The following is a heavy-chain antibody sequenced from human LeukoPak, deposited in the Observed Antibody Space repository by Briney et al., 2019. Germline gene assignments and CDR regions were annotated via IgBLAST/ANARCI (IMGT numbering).Heavy chain of an antibody. CDR3: ARDSDYSGYDWFVY. D-gene: IGHD5-12*01. CDR1: GYTFTSYD. CDR2: ITPYNGST. Sequence: ASVKVSCTASGYTFTSYDITWVRQAPGQGLEWMGWITPYNGSTNYAQKLQGRVTMTTDTSTSTAYMELRSLRSDDTAVYYCARDSDYSGYDWFVYWGQGTLVTVSS. J-gene: IGHJ4*02. V-gene: IGHV1-18*01.